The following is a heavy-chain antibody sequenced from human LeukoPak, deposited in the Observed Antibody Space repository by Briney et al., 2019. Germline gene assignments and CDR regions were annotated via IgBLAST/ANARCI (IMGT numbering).Heavy chain of an antibody. CDR3: ARRVVLYSGYDRLDAFDI. D-gene: IGHD5-12*01. Sequence: PSETLSLTCTVPGGSISSSSYYWGWIRQPPGKGLEWIGSIYYSGSTYYNPSLKSRVTISVDTSKNQFSLKLSSVTAADTAVYYCARRVVLYSGYDRLDAFDIWGQGTMVTVSS. V-gene: IGHV4-39*01. J-gene: IGHJ3*02. CDR1: GGSISSSSYY. CDR2: IYYSGST.